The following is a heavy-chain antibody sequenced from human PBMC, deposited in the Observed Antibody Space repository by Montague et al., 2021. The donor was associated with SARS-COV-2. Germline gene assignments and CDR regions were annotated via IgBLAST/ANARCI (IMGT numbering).Heavy chain of an antibody. CDR1: GVSFKNYY. Sequence: SETLSLTCTVSGVSFKNYYWSWIRQPPGKGLEWIGYVHHDGSSGSANYNPSVWSRVTISVDTSKKQFSLHLSSVTPADTAVYFCARVFDNSGYALDYWGQGTQVTVSS. V-gene: IGHV4-59*01. CDR3: ARVFDNSGYALDY. CDR2: VHHDGSSGSA. D-gene: IGHD5-12*01. J-gene: IGHJ4*02.